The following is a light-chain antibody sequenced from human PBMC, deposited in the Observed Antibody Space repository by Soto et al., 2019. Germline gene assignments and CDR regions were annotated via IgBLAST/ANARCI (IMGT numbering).Light chain of an antibody. CDR3: QQRSNWPPSIT. CDR2: DAS. CDR1: QRVSSY. V-gene: IGKV3-11*01. Sequence: EIVLTQSPATLSLSPGARAPLSGRASQRVSSYLAWYQQKPGQAPRLLIYDASDRATGIPARFSGSGSGTDFTLTISSLEPEDFAVYYCQQRSNWPPSITFGQGTRLEIK. J-gene: IGKJ5*01.